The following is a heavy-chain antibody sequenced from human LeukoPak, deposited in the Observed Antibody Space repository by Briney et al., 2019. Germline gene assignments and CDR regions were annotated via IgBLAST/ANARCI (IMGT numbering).Heavy chain of an antibody. CDR3: ARVTYYYYDSSGFDY. Sequence: PGGSLRLSCAASGFTFSSYAMHWVRQAPGKGLEWVAVISYDGSNKYYADSVKGRFTISRDNSKNTLYLQMNSLRAEDTAVYYCARVTYYYYDSSGFDYWGQGTLVTVSS. J-gene: IGHJ4*02. CDR1: GFTFSSYA. CDR2: ISYDGSNK. D-gene: IGHD3-22*01. V-gene: IGHV3-30-3*01.